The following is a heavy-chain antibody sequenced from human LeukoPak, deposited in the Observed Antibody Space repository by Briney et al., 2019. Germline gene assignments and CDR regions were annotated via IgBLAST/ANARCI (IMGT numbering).Heavy chain of an antibody. J-gene: IGHJ6*03. CDR2: IYYSGST. V-gene: IGHV4-59*01. D-gene: IGHD1-1*01. CDR3: ARGYFPYMDV. Sequence: TSETLSLTCTVSGDSISRYYWSWIRQPPGKVLEWIGHIYYSGSTNYNPSLKSRVTISIDTSKNQFSLKLSSVTAADTAVYYCARGYFPYMDVWGKGTTVTVSS. CDR1: GDSISRYY.